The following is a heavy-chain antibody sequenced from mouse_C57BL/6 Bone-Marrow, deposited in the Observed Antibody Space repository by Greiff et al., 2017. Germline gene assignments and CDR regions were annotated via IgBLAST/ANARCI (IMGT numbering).Heavy chain of an antibody. CDR2: IYPGNGDT. J-gene: IGHJ4*01. D-gene: IGHD3-1*01. CDR1: GYTFTSYN. V-gene: IGHV1-12*01. Sequence: LQQSGAELVRPGASVKMSCKASGYTFTSYNMHWVKQTPRQGLEWIGAIYPGNGDTSYNQKFRGKATLTVDKSSSTAYMQLSSLTSEDSAVYCCARNLDGPYYYAMDYWGQGTSVTVSS. CDR3: ARNLDGPYYYAMDY.